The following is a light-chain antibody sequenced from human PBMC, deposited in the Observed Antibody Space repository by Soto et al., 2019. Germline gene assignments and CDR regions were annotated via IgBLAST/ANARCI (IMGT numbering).Light chain of an antibody. CDR1: SSDVGGYNY. Sequence: QSVLTEPASVSGSPGQSITISCTGTSSDVGGYNYVSWYQQHPDKAPKLMIYDVSNRPSGVSNRFSGSKSGNTASLTISGLQAEDEADYYCSSYTSSSTPGVFGGGTKVTVL. CDR3: SSYTSSSTPGV. J-gene: IGLJ2*01. V-gene: IGLV2-14*01. CDR2: DVS.